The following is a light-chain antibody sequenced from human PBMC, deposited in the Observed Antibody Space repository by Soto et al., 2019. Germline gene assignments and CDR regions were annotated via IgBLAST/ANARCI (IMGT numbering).Light chain of an antibody. Sequence: IVMTQSPATLSMSQGDRATLSCRASQSVASNMAWYQQKPGQAPRLLIYGASIRATGVPARFTGSGSETEFILPINSLQSEDVAVYYCHQYNSGLRTFGRGPKVDIK. J-gene: IGKJ1*01. CDR1: QSVASN. CDR2: GAS. CDR3: HQYNSGLRT. V-gene: IGKV3-15*01.